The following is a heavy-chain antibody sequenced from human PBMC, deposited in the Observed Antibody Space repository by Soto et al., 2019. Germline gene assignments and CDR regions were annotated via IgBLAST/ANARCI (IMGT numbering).Heavy chain of an antibody. Sequence: SVKVSCKASGGTFSSYAISWVRQAPGQGLEWMGGIIPIFGTANYAQKFQGRVTITADESTSTAYMELSSLRSEDTAVYYCARDRYYGSGSYYEAFDYWGQGTLVTV. CDR3: ARDRYYGSGSYYEAFDY. V-gene: IGHV1-69*13. CDR1: GGTFSSYA. CDR2: IIPIFGTA. D-gene: IGHD3-10*01. J-gene: IGHJ4*02.